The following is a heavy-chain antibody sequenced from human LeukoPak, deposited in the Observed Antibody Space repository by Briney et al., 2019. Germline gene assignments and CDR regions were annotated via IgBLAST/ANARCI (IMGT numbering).Heavy chain of an antibody. CDR3: ARRKANYVWGSYPPDY. Sequence: SVKVSCKASGGTFSSYAISWVRQAPGQGLEWMGGIIPIFGTANYAQKFQGRVTITADKSTSTAYMELSRLRSEDTAVYYCARRKANYVWGSYPPDYWGQGTLVTVSS. CDR2: IIPIFGTA. CDR1: GGTFSSYA. D-gene: IGHD3-16*02. J-gene: IGHJ4*02. V-gene: IGHV1-69*06.